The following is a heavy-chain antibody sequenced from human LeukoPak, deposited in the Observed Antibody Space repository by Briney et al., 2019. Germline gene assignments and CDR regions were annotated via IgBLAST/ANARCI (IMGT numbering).Heavy chain of an antibody. J-gene: IGHJ3*02. CDR2: IYHSGST. CDR1: GGSVSGSSISSYS. D-gene: IGHD2-21*01. CDR3: ARGSRDPCGGGFDI. Sequence: PSETLSLTCTVSGGSVSGSSISSYSWSWIRQPPGKGLEWVGYIYHSGSTYNSPSLKSRVTISVDRSKNQFSLKLSSVTAADTAVYYCARGSRDPCGGGFDIWGQGTMVTVSS. V-gene: IGHV4-30-2*01.